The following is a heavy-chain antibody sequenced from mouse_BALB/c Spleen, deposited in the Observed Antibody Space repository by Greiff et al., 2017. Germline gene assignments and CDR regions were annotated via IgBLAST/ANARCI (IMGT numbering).Heavy chain of an antibody. CDR3: ARGYITTAPAWFAY. D-gene: IGHD1-2*01. Sequence: EVQGVESGGGLVQPGGSRKLSCAASGFTFSSFGMHWVRQAPEKGLEWVAYISSGSSTIYYADTVKGRFTISRDNPKNTLFLQMTSLRSEDTAMYYCARGYITTAPAWFAYWGQGTLVTVSA. J-gene: IGHJ3*01. CDR2: ISSGSSTI. CDR1: GFTFSSFG. V-gene: IGHV5-17*02.